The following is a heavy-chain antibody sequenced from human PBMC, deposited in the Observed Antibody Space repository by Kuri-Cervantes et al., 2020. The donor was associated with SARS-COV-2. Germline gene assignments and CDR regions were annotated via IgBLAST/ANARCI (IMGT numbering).Heavy chain of an antibody. J-gene: IGHJ3*02. CDR3: AIAGERLFGDAFDI. D-gene: IGHD3-3*01. CDR1: GGSISSYY. Sequence: SETLSLTCTVSGGSISSYYWSWIRQPPGKGLEWIGYIYYSGSTNYNPSLKSRVTISVETSKNQFSLKLSSVTAAVTAVYYCAIAGERLFGDAFDIWGQGTMVTVS. CDR2: IYYSGST. V-gene: IGHV4-59*01.